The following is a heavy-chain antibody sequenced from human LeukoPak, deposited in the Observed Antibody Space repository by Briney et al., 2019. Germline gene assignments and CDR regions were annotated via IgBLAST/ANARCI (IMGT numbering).Heavy chain of an antibody. D-gene: IGHD3-3*01. CDR1: GGSISSGGYY. CDR3: ARDLTIFGVVIYAFDI. CDR2: IYTSGST. V-gene: IGHV4-61*02. Sequence: SETLSLTCTVSGGSISSGGYYWSWIRQPAGKGLEWIGRIYTSGSTNYNPSLKSRVTISVDTSKSQFSLKLSSVTAADTAVYYCARDLTIFGVVIYAFDIWGQGTMVTVSS. J-gene: IGHJ3*02.